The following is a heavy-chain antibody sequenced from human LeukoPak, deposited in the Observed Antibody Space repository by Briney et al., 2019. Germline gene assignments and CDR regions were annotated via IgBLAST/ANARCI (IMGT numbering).Heavy chain of an antibody. V-gene: IGHV4-31*03. CDR1: GGSISSGGYY. D-gene: IGHD6-6*01. J-gene: IGHJ5*02. CDR2: IYYSGST. Sequence: SETLSLTCTVSGGSISSGGYYWSWIRQHPGKGLEWIGYIYYSGSTYYNPSLKSRVTISVDTCKNQFSLKLRSVTAADTAVYYCARSTKSSIAARGPTDGWFDPWGQGTLVTVSS. CDR3: ARSTKSSIAARGPTDGWFDP.